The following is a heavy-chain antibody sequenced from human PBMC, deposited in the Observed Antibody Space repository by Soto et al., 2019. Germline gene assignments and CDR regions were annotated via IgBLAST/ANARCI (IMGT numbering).Heavy chain of an antibody. CDR2: ISGSGGST. J-gene: IGHJ5*02. V-gene: IGHV3-23*01. CDR3: AKELQGSGSSDP. D-gene: IGHD1-26*01. CDR1: GFTFSSYA. Sequence: EVQLLASGGGLVQPGGSLRLSCAASGFTFSSYAISWVRQAPGKGLEWVSAISGSGGSTYYADSVKGRFTISRDNSKNTLYLQMNSRRAADTAVYYCAKELQGSGSSDPWGQGTLVVVSS.